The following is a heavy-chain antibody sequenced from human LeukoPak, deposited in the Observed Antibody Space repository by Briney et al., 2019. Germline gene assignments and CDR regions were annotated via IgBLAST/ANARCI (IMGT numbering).Heavy chain of an antibody. Sequence: GGSLRLSCAASGFTFSSYAMSWVRQAPGKGLEWVSAISGSGGSTYYADSVKGRFTISRDNSKNTLYLQVNSLRAEDTAVYHCAKKSPIFGVVIPLFDYWGQGTLVSVSS. D-gene: IGHD3-3*01. CDR3: AKKSPIFGVVIPLFDY. V-gene: IGHV3-23*01. CDR1: GFTFSSYA. J-gene: IGHJ4*02. CDR2: ISGSGGST.